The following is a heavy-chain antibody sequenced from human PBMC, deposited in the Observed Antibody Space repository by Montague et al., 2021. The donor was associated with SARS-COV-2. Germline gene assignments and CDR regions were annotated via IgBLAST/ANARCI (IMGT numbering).Heavy chain of an antibody. Sequence: SETLSLTCTVSGGSISSYYWSWIRQPPGRGLQWIGYISYSGSTNYNPSLKSRVTISVDTSKNHFTLRLSSVTAADTAVYHCANFRRTQLLFRTLYYGMDVWGQGTTVTVSS. CDR1: GGSISSYY. J-gene: IGHJ6*02. D-gene: IGHD2-2*01. CDR3: ANFRRTQLLFRTLYYGMDV. V-gene: IGHV4-59*01. CDR2: ISYSGST.